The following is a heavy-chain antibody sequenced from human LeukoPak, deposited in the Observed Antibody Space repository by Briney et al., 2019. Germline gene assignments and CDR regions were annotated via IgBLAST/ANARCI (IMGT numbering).Heavy chain of an antibody. CDR2: ISSSSSYI. CDR1: GFTFSSYS. V-gene: IGHV3-21*01. CDR3: ARVGLGGWVHYGDPEY. Sequence: GGSLRLSCAASGFTFSSYSMNWVRQAPGKWLEWVSSISSSSSYIYYADSVKGRFTISRDNAKNSLYLQMNSLRAEDTAVYYCARVGLGGWVHYGDPEYWGQGTLVTVSS. J-gene: IGHJ4*02. D-gene: IGHD4-17*01.